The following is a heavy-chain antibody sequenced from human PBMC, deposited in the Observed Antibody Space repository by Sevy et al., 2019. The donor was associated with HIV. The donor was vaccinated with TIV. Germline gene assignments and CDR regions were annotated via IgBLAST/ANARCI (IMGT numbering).Heavy chain of an antibody. Sequence: ASVKVSCKASGGTFSSYAISWVRQAPGQGLEWMGVIIPIFGTANYAQKFQGRVTITADESTSSAYMERGSLGSEDTAVYYCARVRRHCSGGSCYSFYGMDVWGQGTTVTVSS. D-gene: IGHD2-15*01. J-gene: IGHJ6*02. CDR2: IIPIFGTA. CDR1: GGTFSSYA. V-gene: IGHV1-69*13. CDR3: ARVRRHCSGGSCYSFYGMDV.